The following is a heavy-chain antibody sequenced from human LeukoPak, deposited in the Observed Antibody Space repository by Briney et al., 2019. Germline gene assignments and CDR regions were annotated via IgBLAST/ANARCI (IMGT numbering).Heavy chain of an antibody. CDR2: VHSSGGT. J-gene: IGHJ5*02. CDR1: GGSMTGYY. CDR3: KKLSDCGADCYDRPHWFDP. Sequence: SETLSLTCTVSGGSMTGYYWAWIRQPPGKRLEWIGYVHSSGGTKYSPSLKSLVTVSIDMSKLQFSLNLRYVTAADSADYYCKKLSDCGADCYDRPHWFDPWGQGSLVTVSS. V-gene: IGHV4-59*08. D-gene: IGHD2-21*02.